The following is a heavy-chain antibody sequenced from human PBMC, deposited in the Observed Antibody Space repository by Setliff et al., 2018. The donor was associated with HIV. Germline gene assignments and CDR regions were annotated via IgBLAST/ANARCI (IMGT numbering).Heavy chain of an antibody. Sequence: PSETLSLTCTVSGGSISSSSYYWGWIRQPPGKGLEWIGSIYYSGRTYYNPSLKSRVTTSVEKSKNQFSLKLSSVTAADTAMYYCARHDFWSGYHNWFDPWGQGTLVTVSS. CDR2: IYYSGRT. J-gene: IGHJ5*02. D-gene: IGHD3-3*01. CDR1: GGSISSSSYY. V-gene: IGHV4-39*01. CDR3: ARHDFWSGYHNWFDP.